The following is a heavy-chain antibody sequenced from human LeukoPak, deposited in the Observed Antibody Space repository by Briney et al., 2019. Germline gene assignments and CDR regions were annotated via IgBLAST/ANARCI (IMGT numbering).Heavy chain of an antibody. CDR3: AKRPRFEGSDGWFDP. CDR1: GFTFSSYG. CDR2: ISYDGSNK. V-gene: IGHV3-30*18. J-gene: IGHJ5*02. Sequence: PGGSLRLSCVASGFTFSSYGMHWVRQAPGKGREWVAVISYDGSNKYYADSVKGRFTISRDNSKNTLYLQMNSLRAEDTAVYYCAKRPRFEGSDGWFDPWGQGTLVTVSS. D-gene: IGHD3-16*01.